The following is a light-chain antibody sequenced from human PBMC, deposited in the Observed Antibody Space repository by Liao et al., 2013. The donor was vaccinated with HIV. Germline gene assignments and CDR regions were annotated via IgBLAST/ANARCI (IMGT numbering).Light chain of an antibody. V-gene: IGLV3-1*01. CDR3: QAWDSSTVV. CDR2: QHT. J-gene: IGLJ2*01. Sequence: SFELTQPPSLSVSPGQTATITCSGDRLWEKYTSWYLQRPGQSPVLIIYQHTERPSGIPDRFSASTSGNAATLTISGTQAMDEADYYCQAWDSSTVVFGGGTKLTVL. CDR1: RLWEKY.